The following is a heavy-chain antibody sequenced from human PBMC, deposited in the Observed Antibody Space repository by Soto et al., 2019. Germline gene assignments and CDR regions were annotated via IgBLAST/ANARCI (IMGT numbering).Heavy chain of an antibody. CDR1: GGPISSGDYY. D-gene: IGHD1-26*01. Sequence: PSETXSLTCTVSGGPISSGDYYWSWIRQPPGKGLEWIGYIYYSGSTYYNPSLKSRVTISVDTSKNQFSLKLSSVTAADTAVYYCARAYSLGGSLYYYYGMDVWGQGTTVTVSS. V-gene: IGHV4-30-4*01. J-gene: IGHJ6*02. CDR2: IYYSGST. CDR3: ARAYSLGGSLYYYYGMDV.